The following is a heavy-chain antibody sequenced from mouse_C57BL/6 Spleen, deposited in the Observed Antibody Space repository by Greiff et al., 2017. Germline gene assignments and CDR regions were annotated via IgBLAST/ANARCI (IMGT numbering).Heavy chain of an antibody. D-gene: IGHD2-3*01. CDR1: GFSLTSYA. Sequence: VKLVESGPGLVAPSQSLSITCTVSGFSLTSYAISWVRQPPGKGLEWLGVIWTGGGTNYNSALKSRLSISKDNSKSQVFLKMNSLQTDDTARYYCARNWGDGYSYAMDYWGQGTSVTVSS. V-gene: IGHV2-9-1*01. J-gene: IGHJ4*01. CDR2: IWTGGGT. CDR3: ARNWGDGYSYAMDY.